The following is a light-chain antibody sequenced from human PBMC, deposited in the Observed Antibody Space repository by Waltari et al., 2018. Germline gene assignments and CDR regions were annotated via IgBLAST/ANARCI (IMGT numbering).Light chain of an antibody. J-gene: IGLJ3*02. V-gene: IGLV5-37*01. Sequence: QPVLIQPPSSSASPGESARLTCTLPTDINVGDFIIYWYQQKPGSPPRFLLYHKSDSEKAQGSGGPSHFSVSKDASADAGVLLISGLQSEDEADYYCMFWPNNVWVFGGGTRLTVL. CDR2: HKSDSEK. CDR3: MFWPNNVWV. CDR1: TDINVGDFI.